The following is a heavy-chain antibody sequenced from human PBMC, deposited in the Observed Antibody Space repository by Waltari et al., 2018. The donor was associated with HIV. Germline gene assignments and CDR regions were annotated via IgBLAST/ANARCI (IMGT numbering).Heavy chain of an antibody. CDR1: GFTFSSYS. J-gene: IGHJ1*01. CDR3: ARGAHQEFQH. D-gene: IGHD2-2*01. Sequence: EVQLVESGGGLVKPGGSLRLSCAASGFTFSSYSMNWVRQAPGKGVEWVSSISSSSSYIYYADSVKGRFTISRDNAKNSLYLQMNSLRAEDTAVYYCARGAHQEFQHWGQGTLVTVSS. CDR2: ISSSSSYI. V-gene: IGHV3-21*01.